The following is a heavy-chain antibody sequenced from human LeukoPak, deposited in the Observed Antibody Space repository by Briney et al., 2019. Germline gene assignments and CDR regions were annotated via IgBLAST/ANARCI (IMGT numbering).Heavy chain of an antibody. CDR2: IYYSGST. CDR3: ARGDSYYDSSGYLDY. D-gene: IGHD3-22*01. Sequence: PSETLSLTCTVSGGSISSGGYYWSWICQHPGKGLEWIGYIYYSGSTYYNPSLKSRVTISVDTSKNQFSLKLSSVTAADTAVYYCARGDSYYDSSGYLDYWGQGTLVTVSS. J-gene: IGHJ4*02. CDR1: GGSISSGGYY. V-gene: IGHV4-31*03.